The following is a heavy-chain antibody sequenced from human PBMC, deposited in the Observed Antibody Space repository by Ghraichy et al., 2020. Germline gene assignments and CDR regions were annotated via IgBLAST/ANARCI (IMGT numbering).Heavy chain of an antibody. CDR3: ALEECDGDCFFTY. D-gene: IGHD2-21*02. Sequence: SETLSLTCTVSGGSVNTGPYFLTWIRQHPATGLEWIGYIHSTGSTYYKSSLKSRVTVSMDTSKTQFSLRLRSVTAADSAVYYCALEECDGDCFFTYWGQGALVTVSS. J-gene: IGHJ4*02. CDR1: GGSVNTGPYF. CDR2: IHSTGST. V-gene: IGHV4-31*03.